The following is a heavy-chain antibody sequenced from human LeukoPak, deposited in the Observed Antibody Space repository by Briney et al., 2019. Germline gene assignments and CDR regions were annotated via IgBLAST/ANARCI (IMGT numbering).Heavy chain of an antibody. CDR2: IFYSGST. Sequence: SETLSLTCSVSGGSITPYYWSWIRQPPGKGLEWIGYIFYSGSTNFNPSLKSRVTMSVDTSKNQFCLNLSSVTAADTAVYYCARGRGSSGYYHEGEWFDPWGQGTLVTVSS. V-gene: IGHV4-59*01. J-gene: IGHJ5*02. CDR3: ARGRGSSGYYHEGEWFDP. D-gene: IGHD3-22*01. CDR1: GGSITPYY.